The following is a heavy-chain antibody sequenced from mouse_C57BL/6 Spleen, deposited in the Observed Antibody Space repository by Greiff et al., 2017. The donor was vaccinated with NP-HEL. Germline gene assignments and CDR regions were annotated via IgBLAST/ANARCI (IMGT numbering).Heavy chain of an antibody. V-gene: IGHV5-4*01. J-gene: IGHJ3*01. CDR1: GFTFSSYA. CDR2: ISDGGSYT. D-gene: IGHD2-3*01. Sequence: EVMLVESGGGLVKPGGSLKLSCAASGFTFSSYAMSWVRQTPEKRLEWVATISDGGSYTYYPDNVKGRFTISRDNAKNNLYLQMSHLKSEDTAMDYCARDDGYYISFAYWGQGTLVTVSA. CDR3: ARDDGYYISFAY.